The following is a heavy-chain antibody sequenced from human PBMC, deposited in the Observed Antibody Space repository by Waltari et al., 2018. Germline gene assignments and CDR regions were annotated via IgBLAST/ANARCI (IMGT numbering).Heavy chain of an antibody. J-gene: IGHJ5*02. D-gene: IGHD2-2*03. CDR2: INTRSGAT. Sequence: VQLVQSGAEVRKPGASVKISCQSSGSSFSDHYMYWARQAPGQGLEGVGWINTRSGATSFAQKFEGRITLTTDVSITTAYMELTSLTAEDTAVYYCAAGPMNAWIKILGWFDPWGQGTLVTVSS. CDR1: GSSFSDHY. CDR3: AAGPMNAWIKILGWFDP. V-gene: IGHV1-2*02.